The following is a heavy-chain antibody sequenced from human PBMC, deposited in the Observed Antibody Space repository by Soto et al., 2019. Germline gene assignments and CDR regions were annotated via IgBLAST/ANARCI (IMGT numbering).Heavy chain of an antibody. J-gene: IGHJ4*02. V-gene: IGHV1-18*04. CDR3: ARFESGGLTTPIDY. D-gene: IGHD4-17*01. CDR2: ISAYNGNT. Sequence: GASVKVSCKASGYTFTSYGISWVRQAPGQGLEWMGWISAYNGNTNYTQKLQGRVTMTTDTSTSTAYMELRSLRSDDTAVYDCARFESGGLTTPIDYWGQGTLVTVSS. CDR1: GYTFTSYG.